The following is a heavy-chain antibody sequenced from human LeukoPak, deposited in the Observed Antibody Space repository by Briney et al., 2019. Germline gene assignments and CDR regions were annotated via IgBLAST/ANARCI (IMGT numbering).Heavy chain of an antibody. D-gene: IGHD3-22*01. V-gene: IGHV4-4*07. Sequence: PSETLSLTCTVSGGSISSYYWNWIRQPAGKGLEWIGHIYTSGSANYNPALKSRVSMSVDTSKNQFFLKLSSVTAADTAVYYCATRPLAYDSSGYLFDYWGQGTLVTVSS. J-gene: IGHJ4*02. CDR3: ATRPLAYDSSGYLFDY. CDR1: GGSISSYY. CDR2: IYTSGSA.